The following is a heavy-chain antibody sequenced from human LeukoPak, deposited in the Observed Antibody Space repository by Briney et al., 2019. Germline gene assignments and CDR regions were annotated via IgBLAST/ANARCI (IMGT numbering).Heavy chain of an antibody. CDR1: GGSISSADFH. V-gene: IGHV4-31*11. CDR2: IYYSGSA. J-gene: IGHJ4*02. CDR3: ARGSDFFDY. Sequence: ASQTLSLTCAVSGGSISSADFHWSWIRQHPGKGLEWIGFIYYSGSAYYNPSLKSRVSISIDTSKNQFSLTLNSVTAADTAVYYCARGSDFFDYWGQGTLVTVSS.